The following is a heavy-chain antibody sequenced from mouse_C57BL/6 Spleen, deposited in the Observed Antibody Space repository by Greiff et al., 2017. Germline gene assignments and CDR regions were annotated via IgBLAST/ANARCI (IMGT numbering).Heavy chain of an antibody. Sequence: QVQLQQSGAELVKPGASVKMSCKASGYTFTTYPIEWLKQTHGKSLEWIGNFHPYNDDNKYNEKFKGKATFTVEKSSSTVNSELSRLTSDDSAVYYCARSGDYYFDYWGQGTTLTVSS. CDR2: FHPYNDDN. CDR1: GYTFTTYP. CDR3: ARSGDYYFDY. V-gene: IGHV1-47*01. J-gene: IGHJ2*01. D-gene: IGHD4-1*01.